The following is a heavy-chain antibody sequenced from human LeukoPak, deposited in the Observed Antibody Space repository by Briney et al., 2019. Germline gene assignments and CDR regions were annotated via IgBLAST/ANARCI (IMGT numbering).Heavy chain of an antibody. CDR2: ISGSGGST. CDR1: GFTFSSYA. D-gene: IGHD2-15*01. V-gene: IGHV3-23*01. J-gene: IGHJ4*02. Sequence: GGSLRLSCAASGFTFSSYAMSWVRQAPGKGLEWVSAISGSGGSTYYADSVKGRFTISRDNSKNTLYLQMNSLRAEDTAVYYCAKDLNVLVVVAGKYDYWGQGTLVTVSS. CDR3: AKDLNVLVVVAGKYDY.